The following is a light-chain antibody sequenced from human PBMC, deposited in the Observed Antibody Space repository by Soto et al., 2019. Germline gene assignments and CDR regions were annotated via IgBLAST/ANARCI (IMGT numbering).Light chain of an antibody. V-gene: IGLV2-14*01. CDR2: DVS. J-gene: IGLJ2*01. Sequence: QSVLTQPASVSGSPGQSITISCAGTSSDVGGYTYVSWYQQHPGKAPKLMIYDVSNRPSGVSNRFSGSKSGNTASLTISGLKAEDEADYSGTSYTATSTPYSFGGGTKLTVL. CDR3: TSYTATSTPYS. CDR1: SSDVGGYTY.